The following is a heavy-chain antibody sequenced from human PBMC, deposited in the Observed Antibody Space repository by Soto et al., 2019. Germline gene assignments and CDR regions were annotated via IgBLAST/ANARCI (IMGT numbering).Heavy chain of an antibody. V-gene: IGHV3-53*01. J-gene: IGHJ4*02. Sequence: EVQLVESGGGLIQPGGSLRLSCAVSGFTVSNNYMSWVRQAPGKGLEGVSVIYSGGYTAYGDSVKGRFTISRDNSKNTLFLQMRSRGAADPAVYCCAAQRGGGGYWGQGTLVTVSS. CDR1: GFTVSNNY. D-gene: IGHD6-25*01. CDR2: IYSGGYT. CDR3: AAQRGGGGY.